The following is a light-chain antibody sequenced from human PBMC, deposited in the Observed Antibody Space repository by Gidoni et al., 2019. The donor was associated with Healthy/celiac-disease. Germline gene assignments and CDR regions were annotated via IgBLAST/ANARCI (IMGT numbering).Light chain of an antibody. Sequence: EIVMTQSPATLSGSPGERATLSCRASQSVSSNLAWYQQKPGQAPRLLIYGASTRATGIPARFSGSGSGTDFTLTISSLQSEDFAVYYCQQYNNWSITFXXXTRLEIK. J-gene: IGKJ5*01. CDR1: QSVSSN. V-gene: IGKV3-15*01. CDR2: GAS. CDR3: QQYNNWSIT.